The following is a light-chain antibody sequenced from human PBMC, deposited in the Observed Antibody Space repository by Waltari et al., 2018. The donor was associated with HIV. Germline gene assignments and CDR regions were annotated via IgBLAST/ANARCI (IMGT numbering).Light chain of an antibody. CDR1: NVESKS. CDR2: DDT. J-gene: IGLJ1*01. CDR3: HVWESSSDEYV. Sequence: SYVLTQPASVSVAPGQPANVTCGGDNVESKSVHWYQQRAGKAPILVLYDDTDRPSGIPERFSGSNFGNTATLTSSRVEAGDEGDYYCHVWESSSDEYVFGTGTKVTV. V-gene: IGLV3-21*02.